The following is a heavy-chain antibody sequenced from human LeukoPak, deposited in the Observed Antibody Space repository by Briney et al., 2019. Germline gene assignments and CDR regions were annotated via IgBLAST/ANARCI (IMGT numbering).Heavy chain of an antibody. CDR3: AKGSSSGWPYYFDY. D-gene: IGHD6-19*01. V-gene: IGHV3-23*01. CDR2: ISGSGGST. CDR1: GFTFSSYA. J-gene: IGHJ4*02. Sequence: GSLRLSCAASGFTFSSYAMSWVRQAPGKGLEWVSAISGSGGSTYYADSVKGRFTISRDSSKNTLYLQMNSLRADDTAVYYCAKGSSSGWPYYFDYWGQGTLVTVSS.